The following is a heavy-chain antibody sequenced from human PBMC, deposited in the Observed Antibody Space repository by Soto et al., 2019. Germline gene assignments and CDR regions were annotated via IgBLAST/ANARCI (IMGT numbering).Heavy chain of an antibody. CDR2: IIPILGIA. CDR1: GGTFSSYT. J-gene: IGHJ4*02. D-gene: IGHD6-13*01. CDR3: ARDRSSSCYFDY. V-gene: IGHV1-69*08. Sequence: QVQLVQSGAEVKKPGSSVKVSCKASGGTFSSYTISWVRQAPGQGLEWMGRIIPILGIANYAQKFQGRVTITADKSTSTAYMELSSLRSEDTAVYYCARDRSSSCYFDYWGQGTLVTVSS.